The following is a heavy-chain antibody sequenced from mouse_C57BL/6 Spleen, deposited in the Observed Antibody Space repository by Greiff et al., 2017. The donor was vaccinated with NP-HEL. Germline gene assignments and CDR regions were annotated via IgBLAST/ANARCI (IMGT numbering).Heavy chain of an antibody. V-gene: IGHV1-55*01. CDR1: GYTFTSYW. CDR2: IYPGSGST. J-gene: IGHJ4*01. Sequence: QVQLQQSGAELVKPGASVKMSCKASGYTFTSYWITWVKQRPGQGLEWIGDIYPGSGSTNYNEKFKSMATLTVDTSSSTAYMQLSSLTSEDSAVYYCARRDDGYDYYSMDYWGQGTSVTVSS. D-gene: IGHD2-3*01. CDR3: ARRDDGYDYYSMDY.